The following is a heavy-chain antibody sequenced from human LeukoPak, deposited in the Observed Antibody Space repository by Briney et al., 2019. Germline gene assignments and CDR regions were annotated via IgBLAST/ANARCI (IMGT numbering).Heavy chain of an antibody. J-gene: IGHJ4*02. CDR2: IYSGGST. CDR1: GFTVSSNY. CDR3: ARPYLFARTKDVSSDN. Sequence: GGSLRLSCAASGFTVSSNYMSWVRQAPGKGLEWVSVIYSGGSTYYADSVKGRFTIPRDNSKNTLYLQMSSLRAEDTAVYYCARPYLFARTKDVSSDNWGQGTLVTVSS. D-gene: IGHD2-21*01. V-gene: IGHV3-66*01.